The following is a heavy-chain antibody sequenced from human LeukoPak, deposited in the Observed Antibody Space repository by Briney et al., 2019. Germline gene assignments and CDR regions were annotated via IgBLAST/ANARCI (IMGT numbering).Heavy chain of an antibody. CDR2: INPNSRGT. J-gene: IGHJ4*02. D-gene: IGHD4-17*01. CDR1: GYTFTGYY. Sequence: ASVKVSCKASGYTFTGYYMHWVRQAPAQGLEWMRWINPNSRGTNYAQKFQGRVTMTRDTSISTAYMELSRLRSDDTAVYYCARPVKSTVTTAPEFGYWGQGTLVTVSS. V-gene: IGHV1-2*02. CDR3: ARPVKSTVTTAPEFGY.